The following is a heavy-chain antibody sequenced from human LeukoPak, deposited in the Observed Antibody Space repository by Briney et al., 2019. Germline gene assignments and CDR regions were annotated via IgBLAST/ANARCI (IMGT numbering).Heavy chain of an antibody. V-gene: IGHV3-30*18. Sequence: GGSLRLSCAGSGFIFRICGMHWVRQAPGQGLEWVAVISDGGTHLYYADSVKGRFTISRDNSESTMYLQMNSLRVEDTAVYYCAKEGTRSHSQWAFDFWGQGTMVTVSS. CDR1: GFIFRICG. D-gene: IGHD6-19*01. CDR2: ISDGGTHL. CDR3: AKEGTRSHSQWAFDF. J-gene: IGHJ3*01.